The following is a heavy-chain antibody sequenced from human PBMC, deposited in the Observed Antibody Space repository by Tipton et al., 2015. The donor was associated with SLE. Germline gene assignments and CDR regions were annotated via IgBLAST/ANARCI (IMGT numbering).Heavy chain of an antibody. CDR2: IHDSKFT. Sequence: TLFLTCSVSGASINPYYWSWIRQPPGKGLEWIGYIHDSKFTTYNPSLKSRVTISIDTSKSQLSLKLRSVTAADTAVYFCAKTGYGSGWYNAMDVWGQGTTVTVSS. J-gene: IGHJ6*02. CDR1: GASINPYY. V-gene: IGHV4-59*01. CDR3: AKTGYGSGWYNAMDV. D-gene: IGHD6-19*01.